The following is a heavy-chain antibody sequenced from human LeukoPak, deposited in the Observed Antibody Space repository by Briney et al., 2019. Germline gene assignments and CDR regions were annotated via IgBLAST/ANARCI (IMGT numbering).Heavy chain of an antibody. Sequence: PGGSLRLSCAASGFTFDDYAMNWVRQAPGKGLEWVSGINWNGGSTYYRDSVKGRFTISSDNAKNSLYLQMNSLRAEDTALYYCARVKGSGYRNSIDYWGQGTLVTVSS. J-gene: IGHJ4*02. CDR2: INWNGGST. V-gene: IGHV3-20*04. CDR3: ARVKGSGYRNSIDY. CDR1: GFTFDDYA. D-gene: IGHD3-3*01.